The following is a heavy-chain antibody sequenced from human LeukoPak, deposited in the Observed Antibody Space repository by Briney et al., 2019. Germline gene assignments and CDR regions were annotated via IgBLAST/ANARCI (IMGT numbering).Heavy chain of an antibody. CDR3: ARASNGGYNF. CDR1: GFTFSSYS. Sequence: KPGGSLRLSCAASGFTFSSYSMNWVRQAPGKGLEWVSSISSSSSYIYYADSVKGRFTISRDNAKNSLYLQMNSLRAEDTAVYHCARASNGGYNFWGQGTLVTVSS. V-gene: IGHV3-21*01. J-gene: IGHJ4*02. D-gene: IGHD4-17*01. CDR2: ISSSSSYI.